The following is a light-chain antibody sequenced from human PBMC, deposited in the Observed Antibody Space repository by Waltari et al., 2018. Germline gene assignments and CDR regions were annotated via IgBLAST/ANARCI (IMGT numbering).Light chain of an antibody. CDR3: QQCYSTPYT. V-gene: IGKV4-1*01. CDR2: WAS. CDR1: QHLFYNSDNKNY. J-gene: IGKJ2*01. Sequence: DIVMTQSPDSLAVSLGERVTINCRSSQHLFYNSDNKNYLAWFQQKPGQPPKLLIYWASTRESGVPDRFSGSGSGTEFTLTISSLQAADVAVYYCQQCYSTPYTFGQGTKLEIK.